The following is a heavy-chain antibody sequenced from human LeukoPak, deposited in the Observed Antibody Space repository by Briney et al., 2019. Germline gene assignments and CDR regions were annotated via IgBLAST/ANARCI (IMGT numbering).Heavy chain of an antibody. D-gene: IGHD4-23*01. Sequence: GGSLRLSCAASGFTFDDYAMHWVRQAPGKGLEWVSGISWDSGSIGYADSVKGRFTISRDNAKNSLYLQMNSLRAEDTALYYCAKDLYGGFDYWGQGTLVTVSS. CDR2: ISWDSGSI. V-gene: IGHV3-9*01. CDR3: AKDLYGGFDY. CDR1: GFTFDDYA. J-gene: IGHJ4*02.